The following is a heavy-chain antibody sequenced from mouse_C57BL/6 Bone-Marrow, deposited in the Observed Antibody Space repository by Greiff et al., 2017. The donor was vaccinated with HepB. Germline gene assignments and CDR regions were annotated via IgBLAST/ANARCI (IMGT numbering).Heavy chain of an antibody. D-gene: IGHD1-1*01. J-gene: IGHJ3*01. CDR2: SRNKANDYTT. CDR3: ARDASFITTVVAPFAY. CDR1: GFTFSDFY. V-gene: IGHV7-1*01. Sequence: EVQGVESGGGLVQSGRSLRLSCATSGFTFSDFYMEWVRQAPGKGLEWIAASRNKANDYTTEYSASVKGRFIVSRDTSQSILYLQMNALRAEDTAIYYCARDASFITTVVAPFAYWGQGTLVTVSA.